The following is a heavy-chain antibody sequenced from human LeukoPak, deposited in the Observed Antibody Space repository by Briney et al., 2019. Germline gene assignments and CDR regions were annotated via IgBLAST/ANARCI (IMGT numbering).Heavy chain of an antibody. D-gene: IGHD2-15*01. CDR1: GFTFGSYA. CDR3: AKVLPGWYYYGMDV. Sequence: GGSLRLSCAASGFTFGSYAMSWVRQAPGKGLEWVSVISGSGGTTYYADSVKGRFTISRDNSKNTLHLQMNSLRAEDTAVYYCAKVLPGWYYYGMDVWGQGTTVTVSS. V-gene: IGHV3-23*01. J-gene: IGHJ6*02. CDR2: ISGSGGTT.